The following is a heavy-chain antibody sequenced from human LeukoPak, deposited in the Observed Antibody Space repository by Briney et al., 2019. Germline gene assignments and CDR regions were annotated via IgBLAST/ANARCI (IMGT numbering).Heavy chain of an antibody. CDR1: GASVSSGSYF. CDR2: IYTSGYT. CDR3: ARTYYDRVSGSFRHDTLEI. D-gene: IGHD3-16*02. V-gene: IGHV4-61*02. J-gene: IGHJ3*02. Sequence: SETLSLTCRVSGASVSSGSYFWNWIRQPAGKGLEWLGRIYTSGYTNYNPSLRSRVTISLDTSKSQFSLKLTAVTAADTAIYFCARTYYDRVSGSFRHDTLEIWGQGTLITVSS.